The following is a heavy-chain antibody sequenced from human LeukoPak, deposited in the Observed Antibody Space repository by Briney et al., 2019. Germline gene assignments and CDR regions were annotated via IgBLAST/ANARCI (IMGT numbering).Heavy chain of an antibody. Sequence: SETLSLTCTVSGGSISSYYWSWIRQPPGKGLEWIGSVYYSGSTYYNPSLKSRVTMSVDTSKNQFSLKLSSVTAADTAVYYCATSYGSGSYLNWFDPWGQGTLVTVSS. J-gene: IGHJ5*02. V-gene: IGHV4-59*04. CDR3: ATSYGSGSYLNWFDP. D-gene: IGHD3-10*01. CDR2: VYYSGST. CDR1: GGSISSYY.